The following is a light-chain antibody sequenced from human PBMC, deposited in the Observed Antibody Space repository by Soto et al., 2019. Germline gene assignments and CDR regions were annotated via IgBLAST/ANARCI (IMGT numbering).Light chain of an antibody. Sequence: IVLNSTPSLLHSAVTTYLYRYLQKPGQPPQLLIYEVSNRFSGVPDRFSGSGSGIDFTLTISRLEPEDSAVYYCQQYVVSPTFGGGTKVDIK. J-gene: IGKJ4*01. V-gene: IGKV2D-29*01. CDR2: EVS. CDR1: PSLLHSAVTTY. CDR3: QQYVVSPT.